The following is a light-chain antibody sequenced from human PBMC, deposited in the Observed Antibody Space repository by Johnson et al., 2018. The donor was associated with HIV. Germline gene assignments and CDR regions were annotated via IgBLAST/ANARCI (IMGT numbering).Light chain of an antibody. CDR1: SSNIGNNY. V-gene: IGLV1-51*02. J-gene: IGLJ1*01. CDR2: ESN. CDR3: GTWDSSLSAYV. Sequence: QSLLTQPPSVSAAPGQKVTISCSGSSSNIGNNYVSWYQQLPGTAPKLLIYESNQRPSGIPDRFSGSKSGTSATLGITGLQTGDEADYYCGTWDSSLSAYVVGTGTKVTVL.